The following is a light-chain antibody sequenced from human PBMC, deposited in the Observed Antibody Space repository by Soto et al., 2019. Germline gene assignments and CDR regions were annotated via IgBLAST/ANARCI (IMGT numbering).Light chain of an antibody. CDR1: QSVSSTY. Sequence: EIVLTQSPDTLSLSPGERATLSCRASQSVSSTYLAWYQQKPGQAPRLLIYGASSRATGIPDRFSGSGSGTDFTLTISRLEPEDFAVYYCHQYGWSPQWTFGQGTKVEIK. CDR2: GAS. V-gene: IGKV3-20*01. CDR3: HQYGWSPQWT. J-gene: IGKJ1*01.